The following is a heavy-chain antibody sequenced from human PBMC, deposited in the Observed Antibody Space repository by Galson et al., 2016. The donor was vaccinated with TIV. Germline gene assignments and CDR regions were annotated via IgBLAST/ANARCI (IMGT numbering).Heavy chain of an antibody. CDR3: ARLGPSSVFDN. J-gene: IGHJ4*02. CDR2: ITEDGSEK. CDR1: GFPFSKYW. Sequence: LRLSCAAFGFPFSKYWMSWVRQAPGKGLQWVASITEDGSEKKYVDSVKGRLIFSRDNACDSMYLQMNSLRPEDTARYFCARLGPSSVFDNWGQGALVTVSS. V-gene: IGHV3-7*01.